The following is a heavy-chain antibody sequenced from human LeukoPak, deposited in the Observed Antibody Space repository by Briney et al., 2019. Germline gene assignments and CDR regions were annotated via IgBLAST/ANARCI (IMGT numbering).Heavy chain of an antibody. CDR1: GYTFTGYY. Sequence: GASVKVSCKASGYTFTGYYMHWVRQAPGQGLEWMGWINPNSGGTNYAQKFQGRVTMTRDTSISTAYMELSRLRSDDTAVYYCARELRISNNWFTPWAREPWSPSPQ. D-gene: IGHD3-3*01. J-gene: IGHJ5*02. V-gene: IGHV1-2*02. CDR2: INPNSGGT. CDR3: ARELRISNNWFTP.